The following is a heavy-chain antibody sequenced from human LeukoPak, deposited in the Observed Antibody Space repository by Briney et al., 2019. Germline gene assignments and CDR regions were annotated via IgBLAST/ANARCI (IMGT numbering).Heavy chain of an antibody. V-gene: IGHV4-4*09. D-gene: IGHD1-14*01. CDR2: IYTSGST. J-gene: IGHJ6*03. Sequence: SETLSLTCTVSGGSISTYYYSWIRQPPGKGLEWIGYIYTSGSTNYNPSLKSRLTMSVDTSKNQFSLKLKSVTAADTAVYYCARHVSPDEDYMHVWGKGTTVTVSS. CDR1: GGSISTYY. CDR3: ARHVSPDEDYMHV.